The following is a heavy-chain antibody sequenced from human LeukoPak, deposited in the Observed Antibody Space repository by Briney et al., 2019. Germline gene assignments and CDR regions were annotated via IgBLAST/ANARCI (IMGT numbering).Heavy chain of an antibody. J-gene: IGHJ3*02. CDR1: GGTFSSYA. V-gene: IGHV1-69*04. CDR3: ARDKAHLAYCGGDCVCAFDI. Sequence: ASVKVSCKAPGGTFSSYAISWVRQAPGQGLEWMGRIIPILGIANYAQKFQGRVTITADKSTSTAYMELSSLRSEDTAVYYCARDKAHLAYCGGDCVCAFDIWGQGTMVTVSS. CDR2: IIPILGIA. D-gene: IGHD2-21*02.